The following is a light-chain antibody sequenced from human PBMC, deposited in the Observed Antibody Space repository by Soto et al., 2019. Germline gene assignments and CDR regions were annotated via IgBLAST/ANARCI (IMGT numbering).Light chain of an antibody. J-gene: IGKJ1*01. CDR3: QQYGSSPRT. CDR1: QSVSSSY. V-gene: IGKV3-20*01. Sequence: MVLPQTQGTVSLSKGKRVTLSCRPSQSVSSSYLAWYQQKPGQAPRPLIYGASSRATGIPDRFSGSGSGTDFTLTISRLEPEDFAVYYCQQYGSSPRTFGQGTMVDVK. CDR2: GAS.